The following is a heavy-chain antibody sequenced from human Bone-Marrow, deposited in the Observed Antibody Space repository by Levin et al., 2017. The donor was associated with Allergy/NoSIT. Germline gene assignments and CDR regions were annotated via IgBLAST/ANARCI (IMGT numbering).Heavy chain of an antibody. V-gene: IGHV3-23*01. D-gene: IGHD2-21*02. J-gene: IGHJ4*02. CDR2: ISASGDST. Sequence: GGSLRLSCAASGFTFSFYAMTWVRQAPGRGLEWVSDISASGDSTDYADSVKGRFTISRDNSRNTLYLQMNSLSAEDTAVYYCARRGGIVVVTDTFDYWGQGTLVTVSS. CDR1: GFTFSFYA. CDR3: ARRGGIVVVTDTFDY.